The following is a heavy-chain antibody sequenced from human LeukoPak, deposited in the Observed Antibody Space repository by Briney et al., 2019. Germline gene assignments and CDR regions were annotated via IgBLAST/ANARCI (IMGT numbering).Heavy chain of an antibody. Sequence: SVKVSCKASGGTFSSYAISWVRQAPGPGLEWMGGIVHIFGTANYAQKFQARVTITADKSTSTAYMELSSLRSEDTAVYYCARVSGSGYLFNDAFDIWGQGTMVTVSS. J-gene: IGHJ3*02. CDR2: IVHIFGTA. CDR1: GGTFSSYA. CDR3: ARVSGSGYLFNDAFDI. V-gene: IGHV1-69*06. D-gene: IGHD3-10*01.